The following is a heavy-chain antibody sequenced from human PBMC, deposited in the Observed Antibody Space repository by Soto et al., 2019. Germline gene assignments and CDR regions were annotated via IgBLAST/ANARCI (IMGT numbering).Heavy chain of an antibody. CDR1: GFTFSSYA. Sequence: GGSLRLSCAASGFTFSSYAMSWVRQAPGKGLEWVSAISGSGGSTYYADSVKGRFTISRDNSKNTLYLQMNSLRAEDTAVYYCAKDPSDIVVVPAATISDYWGQGTLVTVSS. CDR3: AKDPSDIVVVPAATISDY. J-gene: IGHJ4*02. D-gene: IGHD2-2*01. V-gene: IGHV3-23*01. CDR2: ISGSGGST.